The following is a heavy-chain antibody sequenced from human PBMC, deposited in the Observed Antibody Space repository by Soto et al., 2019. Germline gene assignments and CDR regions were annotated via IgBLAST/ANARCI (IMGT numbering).Heavy chain of an antibody. CDR1: GGSFSGYY. CDR3: ARASGGTSCQYCY. D-gene: IGHD2-2*01. V-gene: IGHV4-34*01. Sequence: ETLSLTCAVYGGSFSGYYWSWIRQPPGKGLEWIGEINHSGSTNYNPSLKSRVTISVDTSKNQFSLKLSSVTAADTAVYYCARASGGTSCQYCYWGQGTLVTVSS. CDR2: INHSGST. J-gene: IGHJ4*02.